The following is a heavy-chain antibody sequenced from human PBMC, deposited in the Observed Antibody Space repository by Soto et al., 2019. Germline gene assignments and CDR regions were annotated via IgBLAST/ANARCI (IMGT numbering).Heavy chain of an antibody. CDR3: ARAPTSVTPNWFDP. CDR1: GFTFSSYG. D-gene: IGHD2-21*02. CDR2: ISSSSSYI. V-gene: IGHV3-21*01. J-gene: IGHJ5*02. Sequence: GGSLRLSCAASGFTFSSYGMHWVRQAPGKGLEWVSSISSSSSYIYYADSVKGRFTISRDNAKNSLYLQMNSLRAEDTAVYYCARAPTSVTPNWFDPWGQGTLVTVSS.